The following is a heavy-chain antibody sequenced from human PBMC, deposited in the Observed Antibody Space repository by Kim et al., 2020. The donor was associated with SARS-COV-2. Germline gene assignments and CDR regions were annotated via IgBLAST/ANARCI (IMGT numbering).Heavy chain of an antibody. Sequence: YTPALKSRLNISVDTSKNQFSLNLKSVTAADTAVYYCAKPGAVRYNWFDPWSQGTLVTVSS. J-gene: IGHJ5*02. CDR3: AKPGAVRYNWFDP. V-gene: IGHV4-34*01. D-gene: IGHD3-10*02.